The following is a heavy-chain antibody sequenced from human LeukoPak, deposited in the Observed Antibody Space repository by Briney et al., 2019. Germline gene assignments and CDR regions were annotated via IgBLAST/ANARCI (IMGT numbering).Heavy chain of an antibody. V-gene: IGHV1-18*01. J-gene: IGHJ4*02. CDR2: INPYNGET. CDR1: GYMFSNYA. Sequence: ASVKVSCKASGYMFSNYAVMWVRQAPGQGLEWMGWINPYNGETYYPQRLQGRVTMTTDTSTATAHMDLKSLTSDDTAVYYCARLQHRTAVGIKHFDVWGQGTLVTVSS. CDR3: ARLQHRTAVGIKHFDV. D-gene: IGHD1-1*01.